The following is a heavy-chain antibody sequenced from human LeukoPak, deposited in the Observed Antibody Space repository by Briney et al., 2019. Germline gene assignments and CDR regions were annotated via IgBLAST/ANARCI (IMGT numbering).Heavy chain of an antibody. J-gene: IGHJ5*02. D-gene: IGHD2-2*01. CDR1: GYTFTSYY. V-gene: IGHV1-46*01. CDR3: ARGSWTSATNNWFDP. CDR2: INPNGGSR. Sequence: ASVKVSCKASGYTFTSYYMHWVRQAPGQGLEWMGIINPNGGSRSYAQKFQGRVTMTRDTSTSTDYMELSSLRSEDTAVYYCARGSWTSATNNWFDPWGQGTLVTVSS.